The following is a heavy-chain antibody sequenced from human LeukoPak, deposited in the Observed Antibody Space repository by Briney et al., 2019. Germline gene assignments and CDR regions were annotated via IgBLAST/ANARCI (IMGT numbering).Heavy chain of an antibody. V-gene: IGHV3-74*01. CDR1: GFTFSTYW. CDR3: ARDDLWFGELLQSVYMDV. D-gene: IGHD3-10*01. Sequence: GGSLRLSCAASGFTFSTYWMHWVRQAPGKGLVWVSRINSDGSITTYADSVKGRFTISRDNAKNTLYLQMNSLRAEDTAVYYCARDDLWFGELLQSVYMDVWGKGTTVTISS. J-gene: IGHJ6*03. CDR2: INSDGSIT.